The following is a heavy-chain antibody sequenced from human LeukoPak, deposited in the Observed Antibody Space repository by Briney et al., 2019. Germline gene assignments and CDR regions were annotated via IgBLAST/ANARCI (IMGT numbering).Heavy chain of an antibody. V-gene: IGHV3-74*01. Sequence: PGGSLRLSCAASGFTFSSYWMHRVRQAPGKGLVWVSRIKSDGSTTTYADSAKGRFTISRDNAKNTLYLQMNSLRAEDTAVYYCARVVDTHFDYWGQGTLVTVSS. CDR3: ARVVDTHFDY. CDR1: GFTFSSYW. CDR2: IKSDGSTT. J-gene: IGHJ4*02. D-gene: IGHD5-18*01.